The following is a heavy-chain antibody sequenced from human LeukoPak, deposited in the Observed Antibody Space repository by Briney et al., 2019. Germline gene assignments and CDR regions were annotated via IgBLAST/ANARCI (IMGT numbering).Heavy chain of an antibody. CDR1: GGSISSSNW. J-gene: IGHJ6*02. CDR2: INHSGST. D-gene: IGHD1-1*01. Sequence: SETLSLTCAVSGGSISSSNWWSWVRQPPGKGLEWIGEINHSGSTNYNPSLKSRVTISVDTSKNQFCLKLSSVTAADTAVYYCARGPRGSNSYGLDVWGQGTTVTVSS. V-gene: IGHV4-4*02. CDR3: ARGPRGSNSYGLDV.